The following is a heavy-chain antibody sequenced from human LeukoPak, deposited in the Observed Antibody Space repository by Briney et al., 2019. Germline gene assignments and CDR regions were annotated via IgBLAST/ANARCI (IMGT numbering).Heavy chain of an antibody. CDR3: AKGRGVHPPAGRNFDR. Sequence: PGGSLRLSCAASGFSFSTYPMSWVRQAPGKGLEWVSIISVSGDSIYYADSVKGRFTISRDNSKNTLYLQMISLRAEDTAVYYCAKGRGVHPPAGRNFDRWGQGTLVTVSS. CDR2: ISVSGDSI. D-gene: IGHD1-26*01. V-gene: IGHV3-23*01. J-gene: IGHJ5*02. CDR1: GFSFSTYP.